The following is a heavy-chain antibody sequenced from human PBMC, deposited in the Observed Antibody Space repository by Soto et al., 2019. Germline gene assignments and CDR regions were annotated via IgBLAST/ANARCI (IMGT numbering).Heavy chain of an antibody. V-gene: IGHV3-74*01. CDR2: IDPDGSNI. J-gene: IGHJ4*02. CDR3: TRSTGGFDY. D-gene: IGHD3-10*01. Sequence: PGGSLRLSCAASGFTFSSHWMQWVRQAPGKGLVWVSRIDPDGSNIGYVDSVKGRFTISRDNAKNTLYLQMNSLRAEDTAVYYCTRSTGGFDYWGQGTLVTVSS. CDR1: GFTFSSHW.